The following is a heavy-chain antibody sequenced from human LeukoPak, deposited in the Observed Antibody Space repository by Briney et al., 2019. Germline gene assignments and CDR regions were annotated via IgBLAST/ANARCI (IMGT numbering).Heavy chain of an antibody. J-gene: IGHJ4*02. V-gene: IGHV4-4*07. D-gene: IGHD6-6*01. CDR1: GGSISSYY. Sequence: SETLSLTCTVSGGSISSYYWSWIRQPAGKGLEWIGRIYTSRSTNYNPSLKSRVTMSVDTSKNQFSLKLSSATAADTAVYYCARDGGIAARRFPGYFDYWGQGTLVTVSS. CDR3: ARDGGIAARRFPGYFDY. CDR2: IYTSRST.